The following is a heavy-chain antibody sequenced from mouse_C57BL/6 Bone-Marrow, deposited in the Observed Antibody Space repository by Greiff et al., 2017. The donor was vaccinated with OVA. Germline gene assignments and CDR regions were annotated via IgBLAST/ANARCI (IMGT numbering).Heavy chain of an antibody. Sequence: EVMLVESGGGLVKPGGSLKLSCAASGFTFSSYAMSWVRQTPEKRLEWVATISDGGSYTYYPDNVKGRFTISRDNAKNNLYLQMSHLKSEDTAMYYCARALHYYAMDYWGQGTSVTVSS. CDR3: ARALHYYAMDY. CDR2: ISDGGSYT. V-gene: IGHV5-4*03. CDR1: GFTFSSYA. D-gene: IGHD1-1*01. J-gene: IGHJ4*01.